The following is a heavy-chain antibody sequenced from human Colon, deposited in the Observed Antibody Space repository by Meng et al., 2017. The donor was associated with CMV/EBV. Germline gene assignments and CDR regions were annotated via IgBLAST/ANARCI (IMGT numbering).Heavy chain of an antibody. J-gene: IGHJ6*02. V-gene: IGHV3-48*04. D-gene: IGHD2-2*01. Sequence: GESLKISCAASGFTFSSYSMNWVRQAPGKGLEWVSYISSSGSTIYYADSVKGRFTISRDNAKNSLYLQMNSLRAEDTAVYYCARGYCSSTSCHGMDVWGQGTTVTVSS. CDR3: ARGYCSSTSCHGMDV. CDR1: GFTFSSYS. CDR2: ISSSGSTI.